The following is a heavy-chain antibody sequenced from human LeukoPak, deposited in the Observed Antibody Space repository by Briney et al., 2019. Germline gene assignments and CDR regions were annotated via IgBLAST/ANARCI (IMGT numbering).Heavy chain of an antibody. V-gene: IGHV3-30-3*01. CDR1: GFTFSSYA. CDR2: ISYDGSNK. J-gene: IGHJ4*02. D-gene: IGHD6-19*01. Sequence: GGSLRLSCAASGFTFSSYAMHWVRQAPGKGLEWVAVISYDGSNKYYADSVKGRFTISRDNSKNTLYLQMNSLRVEDTAVYYCARDADHSSGWYGPFDYWGQGTLVTVSS. CDR3: ARDADHSSGWYGPFDY.